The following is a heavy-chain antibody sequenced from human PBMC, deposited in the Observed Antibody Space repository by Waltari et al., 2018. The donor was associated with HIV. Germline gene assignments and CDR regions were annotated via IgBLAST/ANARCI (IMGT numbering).Heavy chain of an antibody. J-gene: IGHJ4*02. CDR2: IKQEESEK. Sequence: EVQLVESGGGLVQPGGSLRLSCAASGFTFNKYWMTWVRQAPGKGLEGGANIKQEESEKYYVDSLKGRFTISRDNAKNSLFLQMNSLRVEDTAVYYCAREALYDSSGYYFDYWGQGTLVTVSS. CDR3: AREALYDSSGYYFDY. D-gene: IGHD3-22*01. V-gene: IGHV3-7*01. CDR1: GFTFNKYW.